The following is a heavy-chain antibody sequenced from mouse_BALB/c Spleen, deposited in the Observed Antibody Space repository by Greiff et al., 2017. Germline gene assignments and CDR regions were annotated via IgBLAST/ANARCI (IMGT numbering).Heavy chain of an antibody. Sequence: QVQLQQPGAELVKPGAPVKLSCKASGYTFTSYWMNWVKQRPGRGLEWIGRIDPSDSETHYNQKFKDKATLTVDKSSSTAYIQLSSLTSEDSAVYYCARSPDYYRYDEAFAYWGQGTLVTVSA. D-gene: IGHD2-14*01. CDR3: ARSPDYYRYDEAFAY. J-gene: IGHJ3*01. CDR2: IDPSDSET. V-gene: IGHV1-69*02. CDR1: GYTFTSYW.